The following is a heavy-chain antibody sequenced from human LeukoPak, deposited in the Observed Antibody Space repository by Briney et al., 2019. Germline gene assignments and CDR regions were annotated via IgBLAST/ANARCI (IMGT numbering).Heavy chain of an antibody. Sequence: PGESLKISCKGSGYSFTSYWIGWVRQMPGKGLEWMGIIYPGDSDTRYSPSFQGQVTISADKSISTAYLQWSSLKASDTAMYYCARPALRYSGSHAFDIWGQGTMVTVSS. CDR2: IYPGDSDT. D-gene: IGHD1-26*01. CDR1: GYSFTSYW. V-gene: IGHV5-51*01. CDR3: ARPALRYSGSHAFDI. J-gene: IGHJ3*02.